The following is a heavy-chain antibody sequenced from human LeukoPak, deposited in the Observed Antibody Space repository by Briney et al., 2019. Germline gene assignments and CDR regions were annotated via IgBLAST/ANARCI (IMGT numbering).Heavy chain of an antibody. Sequence: GGSLRLSCAASGFTFSSYSMNWVRQAPGKGQEWVSSISSSSSYIYYADSVKGRFTISRDNAKNSLYLQMNSLRAEDTAVYYCASRRGYSGYYYYYMDVWGKGTTVTVSS. CDR2: ISSSSSYI. V-gene: IGHV3-21*01. CDR1: GFTFSSYS. CDR3: ASRRGYSGYYYYYMDV. J-gene: IGHJ6*03. D-gene: IGHD5-12*01.